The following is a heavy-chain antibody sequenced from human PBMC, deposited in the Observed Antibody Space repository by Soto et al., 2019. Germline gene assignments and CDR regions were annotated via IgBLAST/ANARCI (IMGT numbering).Heavy chain of an antibody. D-gene: IGHD3-10*01. CDR1: GYTFTGYY. Sequence: ASVKVSCKASGYTFTGYYMHWVRQAPGQGLEWMGWINPNSGGTNYAQKFQGWVTMTRDTSISTAYMELSRLRSDDTAVYYCARTVLGLVPRLPYGSGSYYNDRHMANFDYWGQGTLVTVSS. CDR3: ARTVLGLVPRLPYGSGSYYNDRHMANFDY. CDR2: INPNSGGT. J-gene: IGHJ4*02. V-gene: IGHV1-2*04.